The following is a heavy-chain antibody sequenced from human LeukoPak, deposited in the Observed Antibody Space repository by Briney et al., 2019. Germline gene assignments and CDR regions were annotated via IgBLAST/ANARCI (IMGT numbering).Heavy chain of an antibody. CDR3: AGSFNWNDGWS. Sequence: GGSLRLSCAASGFTFSSYAMSWVRQAPGKGLEWLSYISSGNKTIFYADSVKGRLTISRDNAKNSLYLQMTSLGAEDTAVYYCAGSFNWNDGWSWGQGTLVTVSS. V-gene: IGHV3-48*01. CDR1: GFTFSSYA. D-gene: IGHD1-20*01. CDR2: ISSGNKTI. J-gene: IGHJ5*02.